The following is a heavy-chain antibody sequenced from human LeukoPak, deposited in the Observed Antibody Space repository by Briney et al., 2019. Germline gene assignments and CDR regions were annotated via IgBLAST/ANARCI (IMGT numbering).Heavy chain of an antibody. D-gene: IGHD6-13*01. CDR1: GGSISSGDYY. CDR3: ASLRRRIAAAGTYYMDV. J-gene: IGHJ6*03. CDR2: IYYSGST. V-gene: IGHV4-30-4*08. Sequence: PSETLSLTCTVSGGSISSGDYYWSWIRQPPGKGLEWIGYIYYSGSTYYNPSLKSRVTISVDTSKNQFSLKLSSVTAADTAVYYCASLRRRIAAAGTYYMDVWGKGTTVTVSS.